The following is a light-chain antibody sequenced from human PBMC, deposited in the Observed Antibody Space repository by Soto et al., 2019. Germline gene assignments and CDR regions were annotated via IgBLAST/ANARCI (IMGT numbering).Light chain of an antibody. J-gene: IGLJ2*01. CDR3: CSYAPSRTLL. Sequence: QSALTQPASVSESPGQSITISCTGTSSDVGTYNLVTWYQQHPGKAPKLIIYEGNKRPSGFSNRFSASKSGNTASLTISVLLAEDEADYYCCSYAPSRTLLFGGGTKVTV. V-gene: IGLV2-23*01. CDR1: SSDVGTYNL. CDR2: EGN.